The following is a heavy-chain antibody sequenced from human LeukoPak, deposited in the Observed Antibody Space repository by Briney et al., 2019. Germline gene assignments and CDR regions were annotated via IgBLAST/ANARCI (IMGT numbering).Heavy chain of an antibody. Sequence: SVTVSCKASGGTFSSYAISWVRQAPGQGLEWMGGIIPIFGTANYAQKFQGRVTITADKSTSTAYMELSSLRSEDTAVYYCASLAAAAGKSDYWGQGTLVTVSS. CDR1: GGTFSSYA. V-gene: IGHV1-69*06. CDR2: IIPIFGTA. D-gene: IGHD6-13*01. J-gene: IGHJ4*02. CDR3: ASLAAAAGKSDY.